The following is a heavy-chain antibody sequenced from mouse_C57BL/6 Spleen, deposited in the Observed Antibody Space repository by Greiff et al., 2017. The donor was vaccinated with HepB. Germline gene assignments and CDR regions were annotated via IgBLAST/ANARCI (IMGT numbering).Heavy chain of an antibody. CDR3: ASREGYYEVAMDY. CDR2: INPNNGGT. V-gene: IGHV1-26*01. D-gene: IGHD2-3*01. Sequence: VQLQQSGPELVKPGASVKISCKASGYTFTDYYMNWVKQSHGQSLEWIGDINPNNGGTNYNQKFKGKATLTVDKSSSTAYMQLRSLTSEDSAVYYCASREGYYEVAMDYWGQGTSVTVSS. J-gene: IGHJ4*01. CDR1: GYTFTDYY.